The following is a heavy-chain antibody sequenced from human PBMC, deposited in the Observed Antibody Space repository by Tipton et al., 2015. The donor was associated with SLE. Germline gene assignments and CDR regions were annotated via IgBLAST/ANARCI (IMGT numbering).Heavy chain of an antibody. V-gene: IGHV4-34*01. CDR3: ARGSRQQLVPGRGTKGLEAFDI. Sequence: TLSLTCAVYGGSFSGYYWSWIRQPPGKGLEWVGEINHSGSTNYNPSLKSRVTISVDTSKNQFSLKLSSVTAADTAVYYCARGSRQQLVPGRGTKGLEAFDIWGQGTMVTVSS. CDR2: INHSGST. CDR1: GGSFSGYY. D-gene: IGHD6-13*01. J-gene: IGHJ3*02.